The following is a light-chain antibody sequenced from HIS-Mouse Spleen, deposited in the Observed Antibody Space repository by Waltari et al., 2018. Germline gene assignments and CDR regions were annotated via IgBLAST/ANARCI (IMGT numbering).Light chain of an antibody. Sequence: SYELTQPPSVSVSPGQTARITCSGDALPKKYAYCYQQKSGQAPVRVISEDSKRPSGIHGRFSGSSSGTMATLTISGAQVEDEADYYCYSTDSSGNHRVFGGGTKLTVL. CDR3: YSTDSSGNHRV. CDR2: EDS. CDR1: ALPKKY. J-gene: IGLJ2*01. V-gene: IGLV3-10*01.